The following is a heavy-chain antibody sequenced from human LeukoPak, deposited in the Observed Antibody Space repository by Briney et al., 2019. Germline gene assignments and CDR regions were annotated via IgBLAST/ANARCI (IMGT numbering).Heavy chain of an antibody. D-gene: IGHD6-19*01. CDR1: GFTFSTYG. Sequence: PGGSLRLSCAASGFTFSTYGMHWARQAPGKGLEWVAVIWLDGSNQYYVDSVRGRFSISRDNSKNTLYLQMNTLRAEDTGVYYCARDRGSGDSFDLWGQGAMVTVSS. J-gene: IGHJ3*01. V-gene: IGHV3-33*01. CDR2: IWLDGSNQ. CDR3: ARDRGSGDSFDL.